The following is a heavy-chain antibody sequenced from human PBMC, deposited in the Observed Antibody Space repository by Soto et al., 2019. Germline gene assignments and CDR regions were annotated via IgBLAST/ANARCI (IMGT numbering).Heavy chain of an antibody. Sequence: GGSLRLSCAASGFTFSSYWMSWVRQAPGKGLEWVANIKQDGSEKYYVDSVKGRFTISRDNAKNSLYLQMNSLRAEDTAVYYCAREASGGYDFWSGYSYYFDYWGQGTLVTVSS. V-gene: IGHV3-7*03. CDR2: IKQDGSEK. D-gene: IGHD3-3*01. CDR1: GFTFSSYW. J-gene: IGHJ4*02. CDR3: AREASGGYDFWSGYSYYFDY.